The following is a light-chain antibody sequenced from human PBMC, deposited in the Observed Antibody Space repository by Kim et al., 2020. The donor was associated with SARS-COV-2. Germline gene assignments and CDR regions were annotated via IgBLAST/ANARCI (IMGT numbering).Light chain of an antibody. CDR3: SSYTSSDTGV. V-gene: IGLV2-14*03. CDR1: SSDIGTYNY. J-gene: IGLJ2*01. Sequence: QSALTQPASVSGSPGQSITISCTGTSSDIGTYNYVSWYQQHPGKVPKLIIFDVSNRPSVVSNRFSGSKSGNMASLTISGLQAEDEADYYCSSYTSSDTGVFGGGTQLTVL. CDR2: DVS.